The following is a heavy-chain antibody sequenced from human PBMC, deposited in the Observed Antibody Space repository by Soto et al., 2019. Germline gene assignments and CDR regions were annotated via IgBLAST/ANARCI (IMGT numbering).Heavy chain of an antibody. V-gene: IGHV3-33*01. J-gene: IGHJ4*02. CDR2: IRFDGSNE. CDR3: ARDGIGGTVFRGYLDY. CDR1: GSNFHGYG. Sequence: WGSLRLSWGLPGSNFHGYGIHWVRQGPGKGLEWVAIIRFDGSNEEYADSVKGRFTISRDNSKNTLYLQMNTLGAEDTAVYYCARDGIGGTVFRGYLDYWGRGTVVTVSS. D-gene: IGHD1-7*01.